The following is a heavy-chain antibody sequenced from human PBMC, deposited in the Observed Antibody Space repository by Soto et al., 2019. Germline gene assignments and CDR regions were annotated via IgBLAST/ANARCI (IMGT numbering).Heavy chain of an antibody. CDR2: IYYSGNT. CDR1: SGSISSYY. CDR3: ARGYCSSTSCYEFDY. Sequence: PSETLSLTCTVSSGSISSYYWNWIRQPPGKGLGWIGSIYYSGNTNYSPSLKSRVTISVDTSKKQFSLKLTSVTAADTAMYYCARGYCSSTSCYEFDYWGQGTLVTVSS. D-gene: IGHD2-2*01. J-gene: IGHJ4*02. V-gene: IGHV4-59*01.